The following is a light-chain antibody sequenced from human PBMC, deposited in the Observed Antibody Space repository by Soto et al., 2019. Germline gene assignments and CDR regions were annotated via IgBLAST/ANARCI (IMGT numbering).Light chain of an antibody. CDR3: SSYASSSTLV. V-gene: IGLV2-14*01. Sequence: QSAQTQPASVSGSPGQSITISCTGTSSDVGGYNFVSWYQQHPGKAPKVMIFEVSNRPSGVSNRFSGSKSGNTASLTISGLQAEDEADYYCSSYASSSTLVFGTGTKVTVL. J-gene: IGLJ1*01. CDR1: SSDVGGYNF. CDR2: EVS.